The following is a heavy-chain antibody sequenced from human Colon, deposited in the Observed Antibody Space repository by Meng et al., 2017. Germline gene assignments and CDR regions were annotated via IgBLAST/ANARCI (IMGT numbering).Heavy chain of an antibody. CDR1: GGSITTNSY. D-gene: IGHD4-23*01. J-gene: IGHJ4*02. V-gene: IGHV4-4*02. CDR3: ARHGGYYQDY. Sequence: QVQLLESGPGVVKPSGTLSLTCAVSGGSITTNSYWSWVRQSPEKGLEWIGQIDHRGDPYYNPSLKSRVTMSVDRSKSQVSLQLTSVTAADTAVYYCARHGGYYQDYWGQGTLVTVSS. CDR2: IDHRGDP.